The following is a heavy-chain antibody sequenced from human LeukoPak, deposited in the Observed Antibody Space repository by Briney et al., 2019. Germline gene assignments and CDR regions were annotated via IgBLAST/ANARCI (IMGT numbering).Heavy chain of an antibody. D-gene: IGHD2-2*01. CDR3: ARGGCSSTSCYWPWYFDL. V-gene: IGHV3-21*01. J-gene: IGHJ2*01. Sequence: GGSLRLSCAASRFTFSNYAMSWVRQAPGKGLEWVSSISSSSSYIYYVDSMKGRFTISRDNAKNSLYLQMNSLRAEDTAVYYCARGGCSSTSCYWPWYFDLWGRGTLVTVSS. CDR1: RFTFSNYA. CDR2: ISSSSSYI.